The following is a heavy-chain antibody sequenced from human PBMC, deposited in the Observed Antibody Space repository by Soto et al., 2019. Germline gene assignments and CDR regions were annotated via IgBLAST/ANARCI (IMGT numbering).Heavy chain of an antibody. J-gene: IGHJ6*02. CDR1: GFTFSSYA. D-gene: IGHD3-10*01. CDR2: ISYDGSNK. Sequence: QVQLVESRGGVVQPGRSLRLSCAASGFTFSSYAMHWVRQAPGKGLEWVAVISYDGSNKYYADSVKGRFTISRDNSKNTLYLQMNSLRAEDTAVYYCARDYGSGSYPYYYYYGMDVWGQGTTVTVSS. V-gene: IGHV3-30-3*01. CDR3: ARDYGSGSYPYYYYYGMDV.